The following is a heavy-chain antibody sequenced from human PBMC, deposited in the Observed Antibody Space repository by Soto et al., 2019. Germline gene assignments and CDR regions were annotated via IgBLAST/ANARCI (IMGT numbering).Heavy chain of an antibody. Sequence: GGSLRLSCAASGVILTNYALSWVRQAPGKGLDWVSVINVSGGTVYADSVKGRFTVSRDNSRNTLYLQMNSLGAEDTAVYYCAKEAVAGTLYYWGQGTPVTVSS. J-gene: IGHJ4*02. CDR1: GVILTNYA. V-gene: IGHV3-23*01. CDR3: AKEAVAGTLYY. CDR2: INVSGGT. D-gene: IGHD6-19*01.